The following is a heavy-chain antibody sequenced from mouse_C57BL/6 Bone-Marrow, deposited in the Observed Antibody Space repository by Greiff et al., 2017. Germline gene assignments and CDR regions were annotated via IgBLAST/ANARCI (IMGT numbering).Heavy chain of an antibody. CDR1: GYTFTSYW. D-gene: IGHD1-1*01. Sequence: QVQLQQPGAELVRPGTSVKLSCKASGYTFTSYWMHWVKQRPGQGLEWIGVIDPSDSYTNYNQKFKGKATLTVDTSSSTAYMQLSSLTSEDSAVYYCAINYYGSSWNWYFDVWGTGTTVTGSS. CDR2: IDPSDSYT. CDR3: AINYYGSSWNWYFDV. V-gene: IGHV1-59*01. J-gene: IGHJ1*03.